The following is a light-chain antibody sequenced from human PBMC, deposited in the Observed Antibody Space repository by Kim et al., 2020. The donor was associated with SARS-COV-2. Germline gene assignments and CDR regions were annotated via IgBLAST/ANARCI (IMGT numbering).Light chain of an antibody. Sequence: SSELTQDPAMSVALGQTVRITCQGDTLRLHFASWYQQKPGQAPILIMYGRNVRSSGIADRFSGSRSGNTASLTITGAQAEDEADYYCHSRDINGNHGVFG. CDR3: HSRDINGNHGV. CDR2: GRN. J-gene: IGLJ3*02. CDR1: TLRLHF. V-gene: IGLV3-19*01.